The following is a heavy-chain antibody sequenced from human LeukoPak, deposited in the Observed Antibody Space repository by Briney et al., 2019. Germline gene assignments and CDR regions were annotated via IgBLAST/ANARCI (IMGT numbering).Heavy chain of an antibody. Sequence: ASETLSLTCTVSGGSISSYYWSWIRQPPGKGLEWIGNIHYRGSTNYNPSLKSRVTISVDTSKNQFSLKLSSVTAADTAVYYCARGATSPGDYWGQGTLVTVSS. CDR1: GGSISSYY. CDR3: ARGATSPGDY. V-gene: IGHV4-59*01. J-gene: IGHJ4*02. D-gene: IGHD5-12*01. CDR2: IHYRGST.